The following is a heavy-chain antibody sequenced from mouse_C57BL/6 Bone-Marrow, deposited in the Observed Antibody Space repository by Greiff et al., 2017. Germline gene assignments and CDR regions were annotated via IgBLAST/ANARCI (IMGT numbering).Heavy chain of an antibody. D-gene: IGHD1-1*01. V-gene: IGHV5-6*01. CDR2: ISSGGSYT. Sequence: EVKVVESGGDLVKPGGSLKLSCAASGFTFSSYGMSWVRQTPDKRLEWVATISSGGSYTYYPDSVKGRFTISRDNAKNTRYLQMSSLKSEDTAMYYCARNYYGSSYYAMDYWGQGTSVTVSS. CDR1: GFTFSSYG. CDR3: ARNYYGSSYYAMDY. J-gene: IGHJ4*01.